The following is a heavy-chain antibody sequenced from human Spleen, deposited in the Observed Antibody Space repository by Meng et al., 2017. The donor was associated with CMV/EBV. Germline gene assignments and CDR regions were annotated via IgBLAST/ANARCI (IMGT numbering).Heavy chain of an antibody. V-gene: IGHV3-21*01. J-gene: IGHJ4*02. CDR1: GFTFSTYS. CDR2: ISSSSSYK. CDR3: ARGNSHDRGGF. D-gene: IGHD3-16*01. Sequence: LSLTCAASGFTFSTYSMNWVRQAPGKGLEWVSSISSSSSYKHYADSVKGRFTISRDNAENSLYLQMNSLRAEDTAVYYCARGNSHDRGGFWGQGTTVTVSS.